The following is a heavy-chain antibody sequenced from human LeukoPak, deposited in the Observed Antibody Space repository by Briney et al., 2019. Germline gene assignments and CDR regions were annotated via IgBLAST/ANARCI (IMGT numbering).Heavy chain of an antibody. CDR3: VKDRTVAGTDARYYFDS. CDR2: IWFDGRQT. CDR1: GFTFSSYA. J-gene: IGHJ4*02. Sequence: PGGSLRLSCAASGFTFSSYAMSWVRQAPGKGLEWVAVIWFDGRQTFYADSVRGRFTISRDNSKNTLYLQMNSLRAEDTAFYYCVKDRTVAGTDARYYFDSWGQGTLVTVSS. V-gene: IGHV3-33*06. D-gene: IGHD6-19*01.